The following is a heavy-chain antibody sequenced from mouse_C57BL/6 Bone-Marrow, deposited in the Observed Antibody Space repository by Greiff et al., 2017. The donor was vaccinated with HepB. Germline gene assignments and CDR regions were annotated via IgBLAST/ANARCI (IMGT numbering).Heavy chain of an antibody. CDR2: IYPGDGDT. CDR1: GYAFSSSW. Sequence: VKLQESGPELVKPGASVKISCKASGYAFSSSWMNWVKQRPGKGLEWIGRIYPGDGDTNYNGKFKGKATLTADKSSSTAYMQLSSLTSEDSAVYFCEGTTVVAKYYFDYWGQGTTLTVSS. V-gene: IGHV1-82*01. CDR3: EGTTVVAKYYFDY. D-gene: IGHD1-1*01. J-gene: IGHJ2*01.